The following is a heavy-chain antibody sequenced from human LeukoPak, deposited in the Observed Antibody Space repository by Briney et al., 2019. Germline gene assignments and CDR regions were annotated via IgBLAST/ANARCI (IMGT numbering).Heavy chain of an antibody. CDR3: ARCKAVAGTINAFDF. CDR1: GYSFTSYW. D-gene: IGHD6-19*01. J-gene: IGHJ3*01. Sequence: GESLKISCKGSGYSFTSYWIGWVRQMPGKDVEWMGIIYPGDSEARYSPSLRGQVTISADKSINTAYLQWSSLKASDTAMYYCARCKAVAGTINAFDFWGQGTMVTVSS. V-gene: IGHV5-51*01. CDR2: IYPGDSEA.